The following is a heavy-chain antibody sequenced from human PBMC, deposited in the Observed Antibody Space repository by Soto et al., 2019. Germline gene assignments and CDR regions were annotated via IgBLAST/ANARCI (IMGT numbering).Heavy chain of an antibody. CDR1: GFTFSNYA. CDR3: AKARPPAFFYFCCFAGCKQLFDY. CDR2: ISSSSSYI. D-gene: IGHD3-3*01. V-gene: IGHV3-21*01. Sequence: GGSLRLSCEVSGFTFSNYAMAWVRQAPGKGIEWVSSISSSSSYIYYADSVKGRFTISRDNAKNSLYLQMNSLRAEDTAVYYCAKARPPAFFYFCCFAGCKQLFDYWGQGSLVTVSS. J-gene: IGHJ4*02.